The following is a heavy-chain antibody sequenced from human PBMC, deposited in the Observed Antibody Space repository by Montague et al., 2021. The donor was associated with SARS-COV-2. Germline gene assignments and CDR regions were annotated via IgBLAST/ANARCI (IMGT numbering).Heavy chain of an antibody. V-gene: IGHV4-39*01. Sequence: SETLSLTCTVSGDSISSSNYYWSWIRQPPGKGLEWIGSIYYRGSTYYTPSLKSPVTISVDTSMNQFSLKLSSVTAADTAVYYCAKHGEMARYVGWWFFDLWGQGTLVTVSS. CDR2: IYYRGST. CDR3: AKHGEMARYVGWWFFDL. D-gene: IGHD5-24*01. CDR1: GDSISSSNYY. J-gene: IGHJ5*02.